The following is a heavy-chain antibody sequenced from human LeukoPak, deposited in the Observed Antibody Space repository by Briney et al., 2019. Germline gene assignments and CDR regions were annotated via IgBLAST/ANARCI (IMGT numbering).Heavy chain of an antibody. CDR2: ISAYNGNT. D-gene: IGHD3-3*01. V-gene: IGHV1-18*01. J-gene: IGHJ6*03. Sequence: ASVKVSCKASGYTFNSYGISRVRQAPGQGLEWMGWISAYNGNTNYAQKLQGRVTMTTDTSTSTAYMELSRLRSDDTAVYYCARGNDFWSGPRDYMDVWGKGTTVTVSS. CDR1: GYTFNSYG. CDR3: ARGNDFWSGPRDYMDV.